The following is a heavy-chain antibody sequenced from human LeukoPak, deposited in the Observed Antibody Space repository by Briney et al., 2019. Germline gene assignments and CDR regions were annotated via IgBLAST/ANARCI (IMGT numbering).Heavy chain of an antibody. V-gene: IGHV3-23*01. Sequence: GGSLRLSCAASGFPFSNYAMSWVRQAPGKGLEWVSAISGSGDSTYYADSVKGRFTISRDNSKNTLYLQMNSLRAEDTAVYYCAKERGSGWYPIDYWGQGTLVTVSS. CDR1: GFPFSNYA. D-gene: IGHD6-19*01. CDR3: AKERGSGWYPIDY. J-gene: IGHJ4*02. CDR2: ISGSGDST.